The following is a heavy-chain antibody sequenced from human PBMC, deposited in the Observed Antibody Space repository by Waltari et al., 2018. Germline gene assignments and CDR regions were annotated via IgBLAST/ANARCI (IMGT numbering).Heavy chain of an antibody. D-gene: IGHD1-1*01. Sequence: EEQLVESGGGLVQPGDSLRLSCAASGFTFSSFWMNWVRQHPGKGPLWVSRISTDASDTTYADSVKGRFTISRDNARNTLYLQMNRLRAEDTAVYFCARVSRRTYRSPVPGRHYYYGMDVWGQGTTVTVSS. CDR3: ARVSRRTYRSPVPGRHYYYGMDV. CDR1: GFTFSSFW. J-gene: IGHJ6*02. CDR2: ISTDASDT. V-gene: IGHV3-74*03.